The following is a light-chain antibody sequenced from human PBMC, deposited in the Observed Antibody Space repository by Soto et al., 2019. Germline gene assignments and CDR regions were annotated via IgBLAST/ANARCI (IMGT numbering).Light chain of an antibody. V-gene: IGKV1-8*01. CDR3: QQSYSTPPWT. J-gene: IGKJ1*01. CDR1: QGISSY. CDR2: AAS. Sequence: AIRTTQSPSSFSASTGDTVTITCRAGQGISSYLAWYQQKPGKAPKLLSYAASTLQSGVPSRFSGSGSGTDFTLTISSLQPEDFATYYCQQSYSTPPWTFGQGTKVDI.